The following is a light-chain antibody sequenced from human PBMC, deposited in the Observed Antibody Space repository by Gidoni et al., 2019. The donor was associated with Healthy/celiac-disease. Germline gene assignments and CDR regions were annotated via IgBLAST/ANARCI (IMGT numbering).Light chain of an antibody. CDR1: SSDVGGYNY. Sequence: QSALTQPASVSGSPGPSITISCTGTSSDVGGYNYVSCYQQHPGKAPKLMIYEVSNRPAGVSNRFSGSKSGNTASLTISGLQAEDEADYYCSSYTSSSTPGVVFGGGTKLTVL. CDR2: EVS. V-gene: IGLV2-14*01. J-gene: IGLJ2*01. CDR3: SSYTSSSTPGVV.